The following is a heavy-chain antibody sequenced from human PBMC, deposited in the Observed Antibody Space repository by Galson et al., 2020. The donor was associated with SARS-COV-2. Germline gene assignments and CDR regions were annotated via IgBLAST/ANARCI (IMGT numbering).Heavy chain of an antibody. Sequence: SETLSLTCAVPGSSISSSYYWGWTRQHPGNGLEWHGSIYHSGSTNYNPSLKSRVTISVDTSKNQFALKLSSVTAADTAVYYCASSSSSWYDTSYYWGGGTLVTVSS. CDR3: ASSSSSWYDTSYY. D-gene: IGHD6-13*01. CDR1: GSSISSSYY. J-gene: IGHJ4*02. V-gene: IGHV4-38-2*01. CDR2: IYHSGST.